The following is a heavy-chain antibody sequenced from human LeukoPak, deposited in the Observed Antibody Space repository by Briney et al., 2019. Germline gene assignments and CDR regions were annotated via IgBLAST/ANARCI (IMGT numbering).Heavy chain of an antibody. J-gene: IGHJ4*02. D-gene: IGHD3-10*01. CDR2: IKSKTDGGTT. Sequence: PGGSLRLSCAASGFTFSNAWMSWVRQAPGKGLEWVGRIKSKTDGGTTDYAAPVKGRFTISRDDSKNTLYLQMNSLRAEDTAVYYCARDLLTYGSGRGYWGQGTLVTVSS. CDR3: ARDLLTYGSGRGY. V-gene: IGHV3-15*01. CDR1: GFTFSNAW.